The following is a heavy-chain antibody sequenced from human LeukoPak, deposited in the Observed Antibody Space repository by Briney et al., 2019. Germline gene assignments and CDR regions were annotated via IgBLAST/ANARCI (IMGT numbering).Heavy chain of an antibody. D-gene: IGHD3-3*01. CDR1: GFTFSSYG. J-gene: IGHJ6*01. V-gene: IGHV3-30*03. CDR2: ISYDGSNK. Sequence: GGSLRLSCAASGFTFSSYGMHWVRQAPGKGLEWVAVISYDGSNKYYADSVKGRFTISRDHSKNTLYLQMNSLRAEDTAVYYCGGYDFWSGQPYYYGMDVWGQGTTVTVSS. CDR3: GGYDFWSGQPYYYGMDV.